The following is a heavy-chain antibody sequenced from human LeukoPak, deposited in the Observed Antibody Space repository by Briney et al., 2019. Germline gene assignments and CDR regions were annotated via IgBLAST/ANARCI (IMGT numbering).Heavy chain of an antibody. J-gene: IGHJ4*02. CDR1: GFTFSSYA. CDR2: ISGSGGST. CDR3: AKEGIAAAGPNEDY. V-gene: IGHV3-23*01. Sequence: GGSLRLSCAASGFTFSSYAMSWVRQAPGKGLEWVSAISGSGGSTYYADSVKGRFTISRDHSKNPLYLQINSLRAEDTAVYYCAKEGIAAAGPNEDYWGQGTLATVSS. D-gene: IGHD6-13*01.